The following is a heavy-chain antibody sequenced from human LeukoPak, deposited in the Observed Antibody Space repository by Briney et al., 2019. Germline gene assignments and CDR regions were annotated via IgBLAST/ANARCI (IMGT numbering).Heavy chain of an antibody. CDR3: AKAPVTSCRGAYCYPFDS. CDR2: TSSSDAGT. D-gene: IGHD2-21*01. V-gene: IGHV3-23*01. Sequence: GGSLRLSCAASGFTVSSNYMSWVRQAPGKGLEWVAATSSSDAGTYHADSVGGRFTISRDNSKNTLYLQMNSLRAEDAAVYFCAKAPVTSCRGAYCYPFDSWGQGTLVTVSS. J-gene: IGHJ4*02. CDR1: GFTVSSNY.